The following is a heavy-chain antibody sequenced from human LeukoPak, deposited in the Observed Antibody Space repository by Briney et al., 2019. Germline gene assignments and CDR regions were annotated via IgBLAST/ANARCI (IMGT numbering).Heavy chain of an antibody. CDR2: INAGNGNT. V-gene: IGHV1-3*01. CDR3: ARSRQFGDGPRFFDP. J-gene: IGHJ5*02. Sequence: ASVKVSCKASGYTFTSYAMHWVRQAPGQRLEWMGWINAGNGNTKYLQKFQGRVTITRDTSASTAYMELSSLRSEDTAVYYCARSRQFGDGPRFFDPWGQGTLVTVSS. CDR1: GYTFTSYA. D-gene: IGHD3-10*01.